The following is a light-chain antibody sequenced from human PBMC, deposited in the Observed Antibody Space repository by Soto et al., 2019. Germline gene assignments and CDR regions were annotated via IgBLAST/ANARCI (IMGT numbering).Light chain of an antibody. CDR3: QQLNSDPPIT. V-gene: IGKV1-9*01. CDR2: TAS. CDR1: QGISTY. Sequence: IQLTQSPSYLSASVGDRVTITCRASQGISTYLAWYQQKPGRAPKLLIYTASTLQSGVPSRFSGRGSGTDLTLTISSLQPEDFATYYCQQLNSDPPITFGQGTRLEIK. J-gene: IGKJ5*01.